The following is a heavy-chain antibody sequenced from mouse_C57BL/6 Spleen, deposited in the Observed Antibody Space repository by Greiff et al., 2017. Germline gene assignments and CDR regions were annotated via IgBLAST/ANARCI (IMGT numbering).Heavy chain of an antibody. CDR3: ARWPGAYYFDY. V-gene: IGHV1-61*01. CDR2: IYPYDSET. Sequence: QVQLKESGAELVRPGSSVKLSCKASGYTFTSYWMDWVKQRPGKGLEWIGNIYPYDSETTYNQKFKDKATLTVDKSSSTAYMQLRSLTSEDSAVYYCARWPGAYYFDYWGQGTTLTVSS. J-gene: IGHJ2*01. D-gene: IGHD3-1*01. CDR1: GYTFTSYW.